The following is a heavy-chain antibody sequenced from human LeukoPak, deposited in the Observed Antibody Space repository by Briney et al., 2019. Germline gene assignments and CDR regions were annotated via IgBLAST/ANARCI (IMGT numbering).Heavy chain of an antibody. V-gene: IGHV3-20*04. J-gene: IGHJ4*02. CDR2: INWNGGST. CDR3: ARDYCSSTSCYFLDY. CDR1: GFTFDDYG. D-gene: IGHD2-2*01. Sequence: GGSLRLSCAASGFTFDDYGMSWVRQAPGKGREWVSGINWNGGSTGYADSVKGRFTISRDNAKNSLYLQMNSLRAEDTALYYCARDYCSSTSCYFLDYWGQGTLVTFSS.